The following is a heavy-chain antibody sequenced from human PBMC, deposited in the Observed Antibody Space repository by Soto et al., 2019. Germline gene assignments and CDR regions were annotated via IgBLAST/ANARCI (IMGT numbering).Heavy chain of an antibody. J-gene: IGHJ5*02. CDR1: GVSVTRDTSY. Sequence: SETLSLTCAVSGVSVTRDTSYWSWIRQPPGKGLEWIGDISYSGDTNYNSSLKTRVTISADTSKNHFSLTLTSMTAADTALYYCVKGGSHWFDPWGQGALVTVSS. D-gene: IGHD3-10*01. CDR2: ISYSGDT. V-gene: IGHV4-61*03. CDR3: VKGGSHWFDP.